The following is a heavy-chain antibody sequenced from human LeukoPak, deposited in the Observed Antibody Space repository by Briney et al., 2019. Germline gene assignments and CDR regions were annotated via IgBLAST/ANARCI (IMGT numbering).Heavy chain of an antibody. CDR3: ARHADYSSSWYGGWFDP. V-gene: IGHV4-34*01. D-gene: IGHD6-13*01. CDR2: INHSGST. Sequence: PSETLSLTCAVYGGSFSGYYWSWIRQPPGKGLEWIGEINHSGSTNYNPSLKSRVTISVDTSKNQFSLKLSSVTAADTAVYYCARHADYSSSWYGGWFDPWGQGTLVTVSS. CDR1: GGSFSGYY. J-gene: IGHJ5*02.